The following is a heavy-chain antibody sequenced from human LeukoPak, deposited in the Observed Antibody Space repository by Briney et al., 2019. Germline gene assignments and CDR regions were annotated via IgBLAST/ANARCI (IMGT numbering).Heavy chain of an antibody. CDR2: IYTSGST. Sequence: SETLSLTCTVSGGSISSYYWSWIRQPAGKGLEWIGRIYTSGSTNYNPSLKSRVTMSVDTSKNQFSLKLSSVTAADTAVYYCARVYPYYDFWSGLAAPNWFDPWGQGTLVTVSS. CDR1: GGSISSYY. J-gene: IGHJ5*02. V-gene: IGHV4-4*07. CDR3: ARVYPYYDFWSGLAAPNWFDP. D-gene: IGHD3-3*01.